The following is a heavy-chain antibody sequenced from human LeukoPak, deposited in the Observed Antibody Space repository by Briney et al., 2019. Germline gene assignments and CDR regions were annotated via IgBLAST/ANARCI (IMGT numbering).Heavy chain of an antibody. Sequence: SETLSLTCAVYGGSFSGYYWSWIRQPPGKGLEWIGEINHSGSTNYNPSLKSRVTISVDTSKNQFSLKLSSVTAADTAVYYCARSRRVRGVIRNLLKYYFDYWGQGTLVTVSS. D-gene: IGHD3-10*01. J-gene: IGHJ4*02. CDR1: GGSFSGYY. CDR3: ARSRRVRGVIRNLLKYYFDY. CDR2: INHSGST. V-gene: IGHV4-34*01.